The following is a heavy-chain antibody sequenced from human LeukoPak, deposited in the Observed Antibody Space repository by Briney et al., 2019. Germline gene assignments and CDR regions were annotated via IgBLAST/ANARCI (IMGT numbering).Heavy chain of an antibody. Sequence: ASVKVSCKASGYTFTGYYMHWVRQAPGQGLEWMGWINPNSGGTNYAQKFQGRVTMTRDASISTAYMELSRLRSDDTAVYYCARDYDSTRGWFDPWGQGTLVTVSS. CDR2: INPNSGGT. CDR3: ARDYDSTRGWFDP. D-gene: IGHD3-22*01. V-gene: IGHV1-2*02. CDR1: GYTFTGYY. J-gene: IGHJ5*02.